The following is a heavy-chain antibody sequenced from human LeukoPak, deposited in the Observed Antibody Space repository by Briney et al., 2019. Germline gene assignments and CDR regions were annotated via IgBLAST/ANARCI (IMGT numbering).Heavy chain of an antibody. CDR1: GFTFSSYG. CDR2: ISGSGDTT. Sequence: GGSLRLSCAASGFTFSSYGMTWVRQAPGKGLEWVSIISGSGDTTYYADSVKGRFTISRDNSKNTLYLQMNSLRVDDTAVYYCAKDGSALWFGELSSYFDFWGQGTLVTVSS. V-gene: IGHV3-23*01. CDR3: AKDGSALWFGELSSYFDF. J-gene: IGHJ4*02. D-gene: IGHD3-10*01.